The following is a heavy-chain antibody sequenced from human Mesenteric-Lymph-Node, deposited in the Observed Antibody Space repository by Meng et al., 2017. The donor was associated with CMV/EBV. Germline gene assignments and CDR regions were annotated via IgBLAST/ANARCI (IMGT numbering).Heavy chain of an antibody. CDR1: GFTFSNAW. V-gene: IGHV3-15*01. Sequence: GESLKISCAASGFTFSNAWMSWVRQAPGKGLEWVGRIKSKTDGGTTDYAAPVKGRFTISRDDSKNTLYLQMNSLKTEDTAVYYCTRDQPGHLEWLQTFDYWGQGTLVTVSS. J-gene: IGHJ4*02. D-gene: IGHD3-3*01. CDR3: TRDQPGHLEWLQTFDY. CDR2: IKSKTDGGTT.